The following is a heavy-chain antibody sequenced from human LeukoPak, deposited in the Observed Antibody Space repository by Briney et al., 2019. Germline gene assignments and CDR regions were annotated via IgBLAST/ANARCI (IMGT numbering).Heavy chain of an antibody. CDR3: ARRVRGVIRYYYYYMDV. J-gene: IGHJ6*03. V-gene: IGHV4-4*07. Sequence: SETLSLTCTVSGGSISSYYWSWIRQPAGKGLEWIGRIYTSGSTNYNPSLKSRVTMSVDTSKNQFSLKLSSVTAADTAVYYCARRVRGVIRYYYYYMDVWGKGTTVTISS. CDR2: IYTSGST. D-gene: IGHD3-10*01. CDR1: GGSISSYY.